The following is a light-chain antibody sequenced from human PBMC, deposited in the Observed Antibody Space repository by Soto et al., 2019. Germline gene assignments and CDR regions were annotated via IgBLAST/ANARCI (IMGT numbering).Light chain of an antibody. J-gene: IGKJ1*01. CDR1: QSISSW. CDR3: QPYNRYSRT. Sequence: DIQMTQSPSTLSASVGDRVTITCRASQSISSWLAWYQQKPGKAPKLLIYKASALESGVPSRFSGSGSETEFTLSISNLQPDDFATYHCQPYNRYSRTFGQGTKVEIK. CDR2: KAS. V-gene: IGKV1-5*03.